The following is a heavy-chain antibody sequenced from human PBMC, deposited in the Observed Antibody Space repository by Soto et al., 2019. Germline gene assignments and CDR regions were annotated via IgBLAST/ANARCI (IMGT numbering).Heavy chain of an antibody. Sequence: QLQLQESGPGLVKPSETLSLTCTVSGGSISSSTYYWGWVRQPPGKGLEWIASIYDGGSSHYHPSLKSRVTISVDTSTTQFSLTLSSMPAADTAVYYCASHSSGSRHPGFDYWGQGPLVTVSS. D-gene: IGHD1-26*01. CDR1: GGSISSSTYY. V-gene: IGHV4-39*01. J-gene: IGHJ4*02. CDR2: IYDGGSS. CDR3: ASHSSGSRHPGFDY.